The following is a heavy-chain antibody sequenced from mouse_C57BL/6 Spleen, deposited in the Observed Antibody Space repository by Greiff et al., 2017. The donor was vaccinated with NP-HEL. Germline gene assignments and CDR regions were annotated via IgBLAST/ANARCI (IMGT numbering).Heavy chain of an antibody. CDR1: GYTFTDYY. CDR2: INPYNGGT. CDR3: ATTVVRDYYAMDY. Sequence: VQLQQSGPVLVKPGASVKMSCKASGYTFTDYYMNWVKQSHGKSLEWIGVINPYNGGTSYNQKFKGKATLTVDKSSSTAYMELNSLTSEDSAVYYCATTVVRDYYAMDYWGQGTSVTVSS. V-gene: IGHV1-19*01. D-gene: IGHD1-1*01. J-gene: IGHJ4*01.